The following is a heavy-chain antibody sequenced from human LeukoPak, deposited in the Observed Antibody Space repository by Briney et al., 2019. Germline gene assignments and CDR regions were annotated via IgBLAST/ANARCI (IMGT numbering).Heavy chain of an antibody. CDR3: AREGYGGPRSAFDI. CDR2: INHSGGST. D-gene: IGHD6-13*01. Sequence: ASLKVSCKASGYTFTSYYMRWVRQAPGQGLEWMGKINHSGGSTNYAQKLQGRVTMTRDTSTSTVYMELSSLRSEDTAVYYCAREGYGGPRSAFDIWGQGTMVTVSS. J-gene: IGHJ3*02. V-gene: IGHV1-46*04. CDR1: GYTFTSYY.